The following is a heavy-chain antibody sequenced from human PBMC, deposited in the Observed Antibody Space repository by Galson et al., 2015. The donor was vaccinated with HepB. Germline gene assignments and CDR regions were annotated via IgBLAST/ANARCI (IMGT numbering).Heavy chain of an antibody. CDR2: IIPIFGTA. J-gene: IGHJ4*02. V-gene: IGHV1-69*13. CDR3: ARSGSVVAIVGPCWY. D-gene: IGHD2-15*01. Sequence: SVKVSCNASGGTFSSYAISWVRQAPGQGLEWMGGIIPIFGTANYAQKFQGRVTITADESTSTAYMELSSLRSEDTAVYYCARSGSVVAIVGPCWYWGQGTLVTVSS. CDR1: GGTFSSYA.